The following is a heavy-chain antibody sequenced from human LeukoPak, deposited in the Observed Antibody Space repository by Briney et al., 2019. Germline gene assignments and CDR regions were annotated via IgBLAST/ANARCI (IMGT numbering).Heavy chain of an antibody. D-gene: IGHD6-19*01. CDR3: ARERPGSSGWYTH. V-gene: IGHV5-51*01. CDR2: IFPGDSDT. J-gene: IGHJ4*02. Sequence: GESLQISCKCSGSSFTSYWIGWVRSMPGKGLEWSGIIFPGDSDTRYSPSFLGEVTFSVDMSTATAYLEWSSLKALDSAMYFCARERPGSSGWYTHWGQGTLVTVSS. CDR1: GSSFTSYW.